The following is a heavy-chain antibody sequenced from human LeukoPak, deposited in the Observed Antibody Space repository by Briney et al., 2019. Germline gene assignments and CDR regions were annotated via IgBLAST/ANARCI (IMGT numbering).Heavy chain of an antibody. Sequence: ASVKVSCKASGYTFTGYYMHWVRQAPGQGLEWMGWINPNSGGTNYAQKFQGRVTMTRDTSISTAYMELSRLRSDDTAVYSCARASGHTIFGVVTPWYFDYWGQGTLVTVSS. J-gene: IGHJ4*02. CDR2: INPNSGGT. CDR3: ARASGHTIFGVVTPWYFDY. V-gene: IGHV1-2*02. D-gene: IGHD3-3*01. CDR1: GYTFTGYY.